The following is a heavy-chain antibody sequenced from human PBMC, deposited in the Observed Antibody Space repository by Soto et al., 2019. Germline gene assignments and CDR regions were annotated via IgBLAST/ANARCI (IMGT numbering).Heavy chain of an antibody. CDR2: VYYRGTT. D-gene: IGHD5-18*01. J-gene: IGHJ5*02. Sequence: SETLSLTCTVSGGSVSSASYYWSWIRQPPGKGLEWIGYVYYRGTTNYNPSLQGRVTMSIDTSKNQFSLMLTSVTAADTAVYYCTRVATAVPSWGRGVLVTVSS. CDR3: TRVATAVPS. V-gene: IGHV4-61*01. CDR1: GGSVSSASYY.